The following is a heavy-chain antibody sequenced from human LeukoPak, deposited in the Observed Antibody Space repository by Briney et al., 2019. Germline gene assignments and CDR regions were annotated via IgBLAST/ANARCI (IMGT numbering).Heavy chain of an antibody. CDR1: GGSISPYY. CDR2: IYHSGST. V-gene: IGHV4-59*01. J-gene: IGHJ5*02. CDR3: AREVVTSAENWFDP. D-gene: IGHD2/OR15-2a*01. Sequence: SETLSLTCTVSGGSISPYYWSWIRQPPGKGLEWIGYIYHSGSTNYSPSLKSRVTISVDTSKNQFSLKLSSVTAADTAVYYCAREVVTSAENWFDPWGQGTLVTVSS.